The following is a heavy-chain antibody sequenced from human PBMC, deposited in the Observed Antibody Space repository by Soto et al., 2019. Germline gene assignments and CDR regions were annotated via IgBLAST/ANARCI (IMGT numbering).Heavy chain of an antibody. J-gene: IGHJ5*02. CDR3: ATSYDSGFDP. V-gene: IGHV1-18*04. CDR2: ISPKNGNT. Sequence: ASVKVSCKASGYSFSTYDISWLRQAPGQGPEWMGRISPKNGNTNYAQNFQDRVTMTADTSSSTAYMELRGLRSDDTAKYYCATSYDSGFDPWGQGTPVTVSS. D-gene: IGHD3-3*01. CDR1: GYSFSTYD.